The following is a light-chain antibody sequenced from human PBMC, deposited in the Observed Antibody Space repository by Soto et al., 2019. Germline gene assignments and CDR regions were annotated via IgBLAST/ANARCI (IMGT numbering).Light chain of an antibody. Sequence: SYELTQSPSVSVAPGQTATVTCGGRNIGAKSVHWYQQKPGQAPVLVVYDDSVRPSGIPERFSGSNSGNTATLTISRVEVGDEADYYCRVWDSGSTQYVFGAGTKVTVL. CDR2: DDS. CDR1: NIGAKS. V-gene: IGLV3-21*02. J-gene: IGLJ1*01. CDR3: RVWDSGSTQYV.